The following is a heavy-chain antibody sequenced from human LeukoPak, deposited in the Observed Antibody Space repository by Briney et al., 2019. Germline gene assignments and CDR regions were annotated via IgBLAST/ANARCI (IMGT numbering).Heavy chain of an antibody. V-gene: IGHV4-61*02. CDR3: AHTATLYYYYYMDV. D-gene: IGHD5-18*01. Sequence: PSETLSLTCTISGGSISSGSYYWSWIRQPAGNGLEWIGRIYTSGSTNYNPSLKSRVTISVDTSKNQFSLKLSSVTAADTAVYYCAHTATLYYYYYMDVWGKGTTVTVSS. CDR1: GGSISSGSYY. CDR2: IYTSGST. J-gene: IGHJ6*03.